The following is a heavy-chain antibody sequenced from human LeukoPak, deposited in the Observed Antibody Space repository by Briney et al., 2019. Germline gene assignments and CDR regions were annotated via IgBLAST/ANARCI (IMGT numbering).Heavy chain of an antibody. CDR3: ARDPIGSRWPYYFDY. CDR1: GYTFTTYA. V-gene: IGHV1-3*01. Sequence: ASVKVSCKASGYTFTTYAMHWVRQAPGQRLEWMGWINAGNGNTKYSQKFQARVTITRDTSATTAYMELSSLRSQDTAVYYCARDPIGSRWPYYFDYSGQGTLVTVSS. CDR2: INAGNGNT. J-gene: IGHJ4*02. D-gene: IGHD6-13*01.